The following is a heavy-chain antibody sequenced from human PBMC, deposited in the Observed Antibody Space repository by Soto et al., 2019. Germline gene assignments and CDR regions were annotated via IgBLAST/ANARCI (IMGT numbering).Heavy chain of an antibody. Sequence: QVQLVESGGGVVQPGRSLRLSCAASGFTFSSYGMHWVRQAPGKGLEWVAVISYDGSNKYYADSVKGRFTISRDNSKNTLYLQMNSLRAEDTAVYYCAKDRRQQLLYWYFDLWGRGTLVTVSS. CDR1: GFTFSSYG. D-gene: IGHD6-13*01. V-gene: IGHV3-30*18. CDR2: ISYDGSNK. CDR3: AKDRRQQLLYWYFDL. J-gene: IGHJ2*01.